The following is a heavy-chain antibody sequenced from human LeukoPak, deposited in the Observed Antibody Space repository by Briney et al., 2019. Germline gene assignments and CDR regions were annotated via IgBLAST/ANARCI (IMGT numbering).Heavy chain of an antibody. J-gene: IGHJ6*02. Sequence: GGSLRLSCAASGFTFSSYGMHWVRQAPGKGLEWVAVISYDGSNKYYADSVKGRFTIPRDNSKNTLYLQMNSLRAEDTAVYYCARARTTVTTYPYYYYGMDVWGQGTTVTVSS. CDR3: ARARTTVTTYPYYYYGMDV. CDR1: GFTFSSYG. V-gene: IGHV3-30*03. CDR2: ISYDGSNK. D-gene: IGHD4-17*01.